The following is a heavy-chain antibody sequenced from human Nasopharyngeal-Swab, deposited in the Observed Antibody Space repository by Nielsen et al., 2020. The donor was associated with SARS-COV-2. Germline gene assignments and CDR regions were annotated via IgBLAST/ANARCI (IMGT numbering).Heavy chain of an antibody. J-gene: IGHJ6*03. V-gene: IGHV3-23*01. CDR1: GFTFSSYA. Sequence: GESLKISCAASGFTFSSYAMNWVRQAPGKGLEWVSSISVNGASTYYAGSVKGRFTISRDNSRNTLYLQLNSQRAEDTAIYCCAKRVAGKYYYMDVWGKGTTVTVSS. D-gene: IGHD3-10*01. CDR2: ISVNGAST. CDR3: AKRVAGKYYYMDV.